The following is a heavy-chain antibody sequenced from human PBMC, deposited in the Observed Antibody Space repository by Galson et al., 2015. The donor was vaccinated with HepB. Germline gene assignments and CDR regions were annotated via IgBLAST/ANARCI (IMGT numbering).Heavy chain of an antibody. J-gene: IGHJ4*02. Sequence: SLRLSCAASGLTFGSYAMSWVRQAPGKGLEWVSAISASGGSTYYADSVKGRFTISRDNSKNTLYLQMTSLRAEDTAVYYCTKGTINNVYYFDYWGQGTLGTVAS. V-gene: IGHV3-23*01. D-gene: IGHD4/OR15-4a*01. CDR3: TKGTINNVYYFDY. CDR1: GLTFGSYA. CDR2: ISASGGST.